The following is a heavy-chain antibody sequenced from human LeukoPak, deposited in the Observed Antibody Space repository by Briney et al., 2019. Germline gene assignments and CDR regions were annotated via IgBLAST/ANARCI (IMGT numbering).Heavy chain of an antibody. Sequence: GGSLRLSCVGSGFSFSTYGMHWVRQAPGKGLEWVAIISYDGSNKYYADSVKGRFTISRDNSKNTLYLQMNSLRGGDTAVYYCAKDQSDGDYSHWYFDLWGRGTLVTVSS. CDR3: AKDQSDGDYSHWYFDL. J-gene: IGHJ2*01. D-gene: IGHD4-17*01. CDR1: GFSFSTYG. CDR2: ISYDGSNK. V-gene: IGHV3-30*18.